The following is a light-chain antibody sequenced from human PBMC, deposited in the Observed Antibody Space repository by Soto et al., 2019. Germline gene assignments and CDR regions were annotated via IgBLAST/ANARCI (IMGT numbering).Light chain of an antibody. CDR1: ESVSSNQ. Sequence: GLSKDPTSVSLSKGERAALSCGASESVSSNQLAWYQQKPGLAPRLLIYDASSRASGIPERFSGSGSGTGFSLTIVSLEPAGSTVYYSPLYRGSLAPIAQGTRLEIK. CDR3: PLYRGSLAP. CDR2: DAS. V-gene: IGKV3D-20*01. J-gene: IGKJ5*01.